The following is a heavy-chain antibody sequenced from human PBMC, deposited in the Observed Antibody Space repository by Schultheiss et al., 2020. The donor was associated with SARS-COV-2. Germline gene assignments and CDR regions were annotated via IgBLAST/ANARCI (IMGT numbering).Heavy chain of an antibody. CDR3: AREHAAVTHHWYFDL. Sequence: GGSLRLSCAASGFTFSSYGMHWVRQAPGKGLEWVAVISYDGSNKYYADSVKGRFTISRDNSKNTLYLQMNSLRAEDTAVYYCAREHAAVTHHWYFDLWGRGTQVTVSS. J-gene: IGHJ2*01. V-gene: IGHV3-30*03. CDR1: GFTFSSYG. D-gene: IGHD4-23*01. CDR2: ISYDGSNK.